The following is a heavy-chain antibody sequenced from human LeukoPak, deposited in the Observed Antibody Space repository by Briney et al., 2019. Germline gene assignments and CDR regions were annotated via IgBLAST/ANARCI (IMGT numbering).Heavy chain of an antibody. Sequence: GGSLRLSCAASGFTVSTSYVSWVRQAPGKGLEWVSVIYSGGRTYYAESVKGRFSISSDIFKNSLFLQMNSLRAEDSAVYYCAREGPSSGSYDSWGQGTLVTVSS. D-gene: IGHD1-26*01. J-gene: IGHJ5*01. CDR3: AREGPSSGSYDS. V-gene: IGHV3-66*01. CDR2: IYSGGRT. CDR1: GFTVSTSY.